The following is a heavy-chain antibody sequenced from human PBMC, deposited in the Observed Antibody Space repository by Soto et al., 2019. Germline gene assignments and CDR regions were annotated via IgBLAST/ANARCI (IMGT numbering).Heavy chain of an antibody. J-gene: IGHJ6*03. Sequence: QVQLQESGPGLVKPSGTLSLTCAVSSGSISSSNWWSWVRQPPGKGLEWIGEIYHSGSTNYNPSLKSRVTISVDKSKNQFSLKLSSVTAADTAVYYCARGLGYCSSTSCYVWSYYYMDVWGKRTTVTVSS. V-gene: IGHV4-4*02. D-gene: IGHD2-2*01. CDR1: SGSISSSNW. CDR2: IYHSGST. CDR3: ARGLGYCSSTSCYVWSYYYMDV.